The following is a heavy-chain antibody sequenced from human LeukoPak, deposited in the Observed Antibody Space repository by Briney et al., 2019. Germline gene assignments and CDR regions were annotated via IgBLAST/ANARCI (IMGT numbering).Heavy chain of an antibody. CDR3: AKRGHYSINWYHYFDY. D-gene: IGHD6-13*01. J-gene: IGHJ4*02. CDR2: TSYDETNK. CDR1: GFTFSNYG. V-gene: IGHV3-30*18. Sequence: GRSLRLSCGASGFTFSNYGMHWVRQAPGKGLEWVAVTSYDETNKYYADSVKGRFTISRDNSKNTLFLQMNSLRPDDTAVYYCAKRGHYSINWYHYFDYWGQGTLVTVSS.